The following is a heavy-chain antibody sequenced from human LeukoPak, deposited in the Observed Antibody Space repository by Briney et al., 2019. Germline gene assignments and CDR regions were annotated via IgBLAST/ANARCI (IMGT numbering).Heavy chain of an antibody. Sequence: GESLKISCKGSGYTFTSFWIGWVRQMPGKGLEWMGIIYPGDSDTRYSPSLQGQVTISADKSISTAYLRWNSLKASDTAIYYCGRLRDGYSDYWGRGTLVTVSS. D-gene: IGHD5-24*01. CDR2: IYPGDSDT. V-gene: IGHV5-51*01. J-gene: IGHJ4*02. CDR3: GRLRDGYSDY. CDR1: GYTFTSFW.